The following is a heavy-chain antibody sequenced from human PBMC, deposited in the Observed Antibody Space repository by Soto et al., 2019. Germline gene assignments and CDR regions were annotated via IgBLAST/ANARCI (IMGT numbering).Heavy chain of an antibody. J-gene: IGHJ4*02. CDR1: GFTVNSNF. D-gene: IGHD3-16*01. CDR3: ARDRDYGGFDF. CDR2: IYSHGAT. V-gene: IGHV3-53*02. Sequence: EVQLVETGGGLIQPGGSLRLSCAASGFTVNSNFMSWVRQAPGKGLEWVSVIYSHGATYYADSVKGRFTISRDTSKNTLDLQMTSLRAEDTAMYYCARDRDYGGFDFWGQGTLVTVSS.